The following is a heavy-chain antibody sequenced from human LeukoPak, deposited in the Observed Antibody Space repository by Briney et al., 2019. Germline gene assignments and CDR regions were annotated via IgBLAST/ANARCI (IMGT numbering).Heavy chain of an antibody. CDR2: ISGSGGST. D-gene: IGHD6-13*01. Sequence: GGSLRLSCAASGFTFSSYAMSWVRQAPGKGLEWVSAISGSGGSTYYADSVKGRFTISRDNSKNTLYLQMNSLRAEDTAVYYCAKRGSSWYEGDYYYGMDVWGRGTTVTVSS. CDR3: AKRGSSWYEGDYYYGMDV. J-gene: IGHJ6*02. CDR1: GFTFSSYA. V-gene: IGHV3-23*01.